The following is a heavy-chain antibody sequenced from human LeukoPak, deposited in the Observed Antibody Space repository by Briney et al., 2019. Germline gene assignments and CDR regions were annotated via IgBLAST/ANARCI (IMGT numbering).Heavy chain of an antibody. Sequence: SETLSLTCAVYGGSFSDYYWSWIRQSPGKGLEWIGEINHTGSTKYSPSLKSRITISVDTSKNQFSLKLSSMTAADTAIYYCAREGDPGSGYNYGNWLDPWGQGTLVTVSS. CDR1: GGSFSDYY. D-gene: IGHD5-12*01. V-gene: IGHV4-34*01. J-gene: IGHJ5*02. CDR3: AREGDPGSGYNYGNWLDP. CDR2: INHTGST.